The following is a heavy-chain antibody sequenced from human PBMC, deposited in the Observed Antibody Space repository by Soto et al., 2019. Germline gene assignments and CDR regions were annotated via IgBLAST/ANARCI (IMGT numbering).Heavy chain of an antibody. CDR3: APEAIAAAGTGYYQYGMDV. Sequence: VASVQVSGQASLYTFPSYYMHWVRQAPRQWREWMGIINPSGGSTSYAQKFQGRVTMTRDTSTSTVYMELSSLRSEDTAVYYCAPEAIAAAGTGYYQYGMDVWGQGKTVNASS. D-gene: IGHD6-13*01. CDR1: LYTFPSYY. J-gene: IGHJ6*02. CDR2: INPSGGST. V-gene: IGHV1-46*03.